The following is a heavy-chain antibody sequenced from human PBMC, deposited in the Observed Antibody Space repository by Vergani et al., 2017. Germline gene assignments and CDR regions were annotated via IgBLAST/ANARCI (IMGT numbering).Heavy chain of an antibody. V-gene: IGHV3-48*01. CDR1: GFTFSSYS. Sequence: EVQLVESGGGLVQPGGSLRLSCAASGFTFSSYSMNGVRQAPGKELEWGSYISSSSSTIYYADSLKGRLTISRDNAKNSLYLQMNSLRAEDTAVYYCAGERDGSYYYYSGMDGWSQGTTVTVSS. CDR3: AGERDGSYYYYSGMDG. J-gene: IGHJ6*02. D-gene: IGHD1-26*01. CDR2: ISSSSSTI.